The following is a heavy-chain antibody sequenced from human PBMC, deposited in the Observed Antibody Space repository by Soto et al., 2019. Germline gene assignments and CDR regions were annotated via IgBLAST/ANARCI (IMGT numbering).Heavy chain of an antibody. J-gene: IGHJ4*02. CDR2: IYYSGST. D-gene: IGHD6-19*01. CDR1: GGSISSYY. V-gene: IGHV4-59*01. Sequence: SETLSLTCTVSGGSISSYYWSWIRQPPGKGLEWIGYIYYSGSTNYNPSLKSRVTISVDTSKNQFSLKLSSVTAADMAVYYCARDDSSGWYFDYWGQGTLVTVSS. CDR3: ARDDSSGWYFDY.